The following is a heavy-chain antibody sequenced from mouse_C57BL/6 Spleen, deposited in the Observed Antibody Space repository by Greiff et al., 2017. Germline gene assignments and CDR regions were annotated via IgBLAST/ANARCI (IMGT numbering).Heavy chain of an antibody. CDR1: GYTFTDYY. CDR3: ARGIYDYARDWYFDG. Sequence: VQLQQSGAELVRPGASVKLSCKASGYTFTDYYINWVKQRPGQGLEWIARIYPGSGNTYYNEKFKGKATLTAEKSSSTAYMQLSSLTSEDSAVYFCARGIYDYARDWYFDGWGTGTTVTVSS. V-gene: IGHV1-76*01. D-gene: IGHD2-4*01. J-gene: IGHJ1*03. CDR2: IYPGSGNT.